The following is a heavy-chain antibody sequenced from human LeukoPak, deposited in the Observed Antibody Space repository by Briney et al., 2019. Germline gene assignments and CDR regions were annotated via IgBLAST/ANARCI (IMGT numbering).Heavy chain of an antibody. CDR2: IYYSGST. CDR3: ARVLSSSRGPYDY. D-gene: IGHD6-13*01. V-gene: IGHV4-59*01. Sequence: SETLSLTCTVSGGSISSYYWSWIRQPPGKGLEWIGYIYYSGSTNYNPSLKSRVTISVDTSKNQFSLKLSSVTAADTAVYYCARVLSSSRGPYDYWGQGTLVTVSS. J-gene: IGHJ4*02. CDR1: GGSISSYY.